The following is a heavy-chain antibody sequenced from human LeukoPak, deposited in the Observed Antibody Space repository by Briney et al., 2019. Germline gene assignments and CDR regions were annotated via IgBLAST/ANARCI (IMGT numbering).Heavy chain of an antibody. J-gene: IGHJ6*03. Sequence: PGGSLRLSCAASGFTFDDFGMHWVRQAPGKGLEWVALIRSDGTNKYYVDSVKGRFTISRDNSKNTLYLQMTSLRVEDTAVYYCAKDPPKPHYDFWSGYLDYMDVWGKGTTVTVSS. CDR2: IRSDGTNK. V-gene: IGHV3-30*02. CDR3: AKDPPKPHYDFWSGYLDYMDV. D-gene: IGHD3-3*01. CDR1: GFTFDDFG.